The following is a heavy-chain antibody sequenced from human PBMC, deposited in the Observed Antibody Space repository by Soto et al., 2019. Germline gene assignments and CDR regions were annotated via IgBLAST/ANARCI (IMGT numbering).Heavy chain of an antibody. D-gene: IGHD3-3*01. V-gene: IGHV4-39*01. Sequence: PSETLSLTCTVSGGSISSSSYYWGWIRRPPGKGLEWIGSIYYSGSTYYNPSLKSRVTISVDTSKNQFSLKLSSVTTADTAVYYCSRLGLWSGYLAMDVWGKGTTVTGSS. CDR2: IYYSGST. CDR1: GGSISSSSYY. J-gene: IGHJ6*03. CDR3: SRLGLWSGYLAMDV.